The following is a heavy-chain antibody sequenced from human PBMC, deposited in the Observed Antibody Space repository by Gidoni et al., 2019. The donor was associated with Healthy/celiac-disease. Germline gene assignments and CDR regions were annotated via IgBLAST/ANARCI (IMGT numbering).Heavy chain of an antibody. D-gene: IGHD4-17*01. CDR1: GFTFSSYA. J-gene: IGHJ3*02. V-gene: IGHV3-23*01. CDR2: ISGSGGST. CDR3: AKPSNDYGDLLLANAFDI. Sequence: EVQLLESGGGLVQPGGSLILSCAASGFTFSSYAMSWVRQAPGKGLEWVSAISGSGGSTHYADSVKGRFTISRDNSKNTLYLQMNSLRAEDTAVYYCAKPSNDYGDLLLANAFDIWGQGTMVTVSS.